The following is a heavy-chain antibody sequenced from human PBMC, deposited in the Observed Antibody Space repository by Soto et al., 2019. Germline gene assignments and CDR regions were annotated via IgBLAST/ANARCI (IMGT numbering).Heavy chain of an antibody. CDR2: ISYDGSNK. J-gene: IGHJ2*01. D-gene: IGHD3-10*01. Sequence: SLRLSCAASGFTFSSYGMHWVRQAPGKGLEWVAVISYDGSNKYYADSVKGRFTISRDNSKNTLYLQMNSLRAEDTAVYYCAKEGVGRDPENWYFDLWGRGTLVTVSS. V-gene: IGHV3-30*18. CDR3: AKEGVGRDPENWYFDL. CDR1: GFTFSSYG.